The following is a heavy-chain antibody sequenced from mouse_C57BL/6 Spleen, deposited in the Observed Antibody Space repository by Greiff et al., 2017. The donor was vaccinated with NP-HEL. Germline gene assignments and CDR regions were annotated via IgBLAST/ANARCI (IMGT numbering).Heavy chain of an antibody. CDR2: IRNKANGYTT. D-gene: IGHD1-1*01. CDR1: GFTFTDYY. V-gene: IGHV7-3*01. CDR3: ARSYGSSAWFAY. J-gene: IGHJ3*01. Sequence: DVKLVESGGGLVQPGGSLSLSCAASGFTFTDYYMSWVRQPPGKALEWLGFIRNKANGYTTEYSASVKGRFSISRDNSQSILYLQMNALRAEDSATYYCARSYGSSAWFAYWGQGTLVTVSA.